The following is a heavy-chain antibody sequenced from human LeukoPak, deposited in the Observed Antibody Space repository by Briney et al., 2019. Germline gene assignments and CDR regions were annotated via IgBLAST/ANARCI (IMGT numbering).Heavy chain of an antibody. CDR3: ARGPRIGVGAKQGTDY. J-gene: IGHJ4*02. V-gene: IGHV1-2*02. CDR1: GYTFTGYY. Sequence: ASVKVSCKASGYTFTGYYMHWVRQAPGQGLEWMGWINPNSGGTNYAQKFQGRVTMTRDTSISTAYMELSRLRSDDTAVYYCARGPRIGVGAKQGTDYWGQGTLVTVSS. D-gene: IGHD3-3*01. CDR2: INPNSGGT.